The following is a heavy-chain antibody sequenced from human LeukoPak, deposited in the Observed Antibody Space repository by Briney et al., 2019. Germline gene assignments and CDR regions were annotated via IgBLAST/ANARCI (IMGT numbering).Heavy chain of an antibody. CDR1: GFTFSHHW. CDR2: INSDGSST. D-gene: IGHD6-13*01. Sequence: GGSLRLSCAASGFTFSHHWMHWVRQVPGKGLVWVSRINSDGSSTTYADSVMGRFTISRDNARNTLYLQMNSLRAEDTAVHYCARATSYSDYGMDVWGQGTTVTVSS. CDR3: ARATSYSDYGMDV. V-gene: IGHV3-74*01. J-gene: IGHJ6*02.